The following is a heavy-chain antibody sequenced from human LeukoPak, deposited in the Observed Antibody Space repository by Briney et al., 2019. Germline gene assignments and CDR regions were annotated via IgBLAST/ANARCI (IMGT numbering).Heavy chain of an antibody. D-gene: IGHD6-19*01. CDR2: IYYSGST. Sequence: SETLSLTCTVSGGSIRSYYWSWIRQPPGKGLEWIGYIYYSGSTNYNPSLKSRVTISVDTSKNQFSLKLSSVTAADTAVYYCAGPRIAVAGLGPFDYWGQGTLVTVSS. V-gene: IGHV4-59*08. J-gene: IGHJ4*02. CDR3: AGPRIAVAGLGPFDY. CDR1: GGSIRSYY.